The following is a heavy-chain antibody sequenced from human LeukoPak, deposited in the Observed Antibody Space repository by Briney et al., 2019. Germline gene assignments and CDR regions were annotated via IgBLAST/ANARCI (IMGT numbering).Heavy chain of an antibody. V-gene: IGHV3-23*01. J-gene: IGHJ4*02. Sequence: GGSLRLSCAASGFTFSSYAMSWVRQAPGKGLEWVSAITNSGGTTYYADSVKGRFTISRDNSKNTLYPQMNSLRAEDTAVYYCAKMQGYFDYWGQGTLVHVSS. CDR1: GFTFSSYA. CDR3: AKMQGYFDY. CDR2: ITNSGGTT.